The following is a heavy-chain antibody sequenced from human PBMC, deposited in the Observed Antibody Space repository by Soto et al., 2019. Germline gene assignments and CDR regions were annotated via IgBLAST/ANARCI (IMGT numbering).Heavy chain of an antibody. D-gene: IGHD6-6*01. J-gene: IGHJ3*02. CDR1: GFTVSSNY. CDR2: IYSGGST. V-gene: IGHV3-53*01. CDR3: ARESIAAPRAFDI. Sequence: GGSLRLSCAASGFTVSSNYMSWVRQAPGKGLEWVSVIYSGGSTYYADSVKGRFTISRDNSKNTLYLQMNSLRAEDTAVYYCARESIAAPRAFDIWGQGTMVTVSS.